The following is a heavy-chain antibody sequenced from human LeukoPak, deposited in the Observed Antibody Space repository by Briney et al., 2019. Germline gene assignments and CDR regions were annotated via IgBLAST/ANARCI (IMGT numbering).Heavy chain of an antibody. J-gene: IGHJ4*02. CDR3: ARAAHYYDSSGYYRRGYYFDY. CDR1: GYSFTVYY. V-gene: IGHV1-2*02. Sequence: ASVKVSCKASGYSFTVYYMHWVRQAPGQGLEWVGWINPNSGGTNYAQKFQGRVTMTRDTSISTAYMELSRLRSDDTAVYYCARAAHYYDSSGYYRRGYYFDYWGQGTLVTVSS. CDR2: INPNSGGT. D-gene: IGHD3-22*01.